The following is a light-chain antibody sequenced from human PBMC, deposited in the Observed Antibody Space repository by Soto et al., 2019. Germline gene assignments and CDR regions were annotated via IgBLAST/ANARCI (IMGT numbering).Light chain of an antibody. V-gene: IGLV1-40*01. J-gene: IGLJ3*02. CDR3: QSYDSSLSSWV. Sequence: QPVLTQPPSVSGAPGQRVTISCTGSSSNIGAGYDVHWYQQLPGTAPKLLIFDNNNRPSGVPDRFSGSESGTSASLAITGLQAEDEADYYCQSYDSSLSSWVFGGGTQLTVL. CDR2: DNN. CDR1: SSNIGAGYD.